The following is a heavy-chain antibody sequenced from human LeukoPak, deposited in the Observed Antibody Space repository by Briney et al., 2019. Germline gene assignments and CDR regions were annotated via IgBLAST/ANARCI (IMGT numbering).Heavy chain of an antibody. CDR3: ARHKQADY. CDR2: IFPGDSDI. J-gene: IGHJ4*02. CDR1: GYSFTNYW. Sequence: GESLKISCKGSGYSFTNYWIGWVRQMPGKGLEWMGIIFPGDSDIRYSPSFQGQVTISADKSISTAYLQWSSLKVSDTAMYYCARHKQADYWGQGTLVTVSS. V-gene: IGHV5-51*01. D-gene: IGHD6-13*01.